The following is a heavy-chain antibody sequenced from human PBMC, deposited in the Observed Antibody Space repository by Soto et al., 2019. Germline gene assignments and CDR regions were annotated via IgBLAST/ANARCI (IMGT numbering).Heavy chain of an antibody. Sequence: PGGPIRLPKTVAEGHCIYLWGRRARKNPGKGLEWVANIKQDGSEAHYVDSVRGRFTISRDNGKNSLYLQMNNVRAEDTAVYYCARDRYSGSFWFDPWGQGILVTVS. CDR3: ARDRYSGSFWFDP. D-gene: IGHD1-26*01. J-gene: IGHJ5*02. CDR1: EGHCIYLW. V-gene: IGHV3-7*01. CDR2: IKQDGSEA.